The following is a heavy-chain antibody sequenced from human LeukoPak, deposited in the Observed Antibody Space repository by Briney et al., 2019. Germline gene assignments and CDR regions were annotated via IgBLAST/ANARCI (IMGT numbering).Heavy chain of an antibody. CDR3: ARDLNWMITFGGVIVPVGYFDY. J-gene: IGHJ4*02. V-gene: IGHV3-23*01. CDR2: ISNSGGST. Sequence: PGGSLRLSCAASGFTFSSYAMSWVRQAPGKGLGWVSAISNSGGSTYFADSVKGRFTISRDNSKNTLYLQMNSLRAEDTAVYYCARDLNWMITFGGVIVPVGYFDYWGQGTLVTVSS. D-gene: IGHD3-16*02. CDR1: GFTFSSYA.